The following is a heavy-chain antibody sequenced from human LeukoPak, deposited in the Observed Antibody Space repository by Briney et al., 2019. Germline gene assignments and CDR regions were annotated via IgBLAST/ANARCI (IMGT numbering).Heavy chain of an antibody. J-gene: IGHJ3*02. CDR1: GYSFTSYW. Sequence: GESLKISCKGSGYSFTSYWIGWVRQMPGKGLEWMGIIYPDDSGTRYSPSFQGQVTISADKSISTAYLQWSRLKASDTAMYYRARPTYYYGSGSYYLDAFDIWGQGTMVTVSS. CDR3: ARPTYYYGSGSYYLDAFDI. D-gene: IGHD3-10*01. V-gene: IGHV5-51*01. CDR2: IYPDDSGT.